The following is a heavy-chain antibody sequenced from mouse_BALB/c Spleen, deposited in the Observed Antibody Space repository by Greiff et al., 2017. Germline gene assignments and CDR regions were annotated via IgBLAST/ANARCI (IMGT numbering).Heavy chain of an antibody. Sequence: EVMLVESGGGLVQPGGSLKLSCAASGFTFSSYGMSWVRQTPDKRLELVATINSNGGSTYYPDSVKGRFTISRDNAKNTLYLQMSSLKSEDTAMYYCAREGDYRAYWGQGTLVTVSA. D-gene: IGHD2-14*01. CDR2: INSNGGST. CDR1: GFTFSSYG. V-gene: IGHV5-6-3*01. CDR3: AREGDYRAY. J-gene: IGHJ3*01.